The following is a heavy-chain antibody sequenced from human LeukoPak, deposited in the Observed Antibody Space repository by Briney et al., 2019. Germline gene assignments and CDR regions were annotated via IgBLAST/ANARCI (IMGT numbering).Heavy chain of an antibody. CDR2: IYYSGST. Sequence: SETLSLTCTVSGGSIISSSYYWGWIRQPPGKGLEWIGSIYYSGSTNYNPSLRSRVTISVDTSNNRFSLKLSSVTAADTAVYYCARSTRSWFDPWGQGTLVTVSS. CDR3: ARSTRSWFDP. J-gene: IGHJ5*02. V-gene: IGHV4-39*07. CDR1: GGSIISSSYY. D-gene: IGHD3-10*01.